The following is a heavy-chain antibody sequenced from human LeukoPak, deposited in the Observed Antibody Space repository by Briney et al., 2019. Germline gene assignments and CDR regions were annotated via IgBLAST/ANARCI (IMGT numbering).Heavy chain of an antibody. J-gene: IGHJ6*03. CDR2: MNPNSGNT. CDR1: GYTFTSYD. D-gene: IGHD2-2*01. Sequence: GASVKVSCKASGYTFTSYDINWVRQATGQGLEWMGWMNPNSGNTGYAKKFQGRVTMTRNTSISTAYMELSSLRSEDMAVYYCARQLYYYYYMDVWGKGTTVTVSS. V-gene: IGHV1-8*01. CDR3: ARQLYYYYYMDV.